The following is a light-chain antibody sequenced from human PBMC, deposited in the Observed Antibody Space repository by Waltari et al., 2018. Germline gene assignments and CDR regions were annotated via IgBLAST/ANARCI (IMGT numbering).Light chain of an antibody. J-gene: IGKJ1*01. V-gene: IGKV3-11*01. CDR2: DAS. Sequence: EILLTQSPATLSFSSGERTTLSFRASQSVSNYLAWYQQKPGQAPRLLIYDASNRATGIPARFSGSGSGTDFTLTISSLEPEDFAVYYCQQRSNWPPLWTFGQGTKVEIK. CDR1: QSVSNY. CDR3: QQRSNWPPLWT.